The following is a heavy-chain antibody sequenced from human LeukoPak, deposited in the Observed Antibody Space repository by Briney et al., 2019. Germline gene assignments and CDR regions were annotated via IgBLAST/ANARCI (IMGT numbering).Heavy chain of an antibody. CDR2: IYYSGST. D-gene: IGHD2-21*01. CDR3: ARGLLYYYYYMDV. CDR1: GGSISSYY. Sequence: SETLSLTCTVSGGSISSYYWSWIRHPPGKGLEWIGYIYYSGSTNYNPSLKSRVTISVDTSKNQFSLKLSSVTAADTAVYYCARGLLYYYYYMDVWGKGTTVTVSS. V-gene: IGHV4-59*01. J-gene: IGHJ6*03.